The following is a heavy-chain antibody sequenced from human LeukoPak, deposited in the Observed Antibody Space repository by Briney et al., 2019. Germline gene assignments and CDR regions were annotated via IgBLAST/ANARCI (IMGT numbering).Heavy chain of an antibody. J-gene: IGHJ4*02. Sequence: GGSLRLSCAASGFTFDDYAMHWVRQAPGKGLEWVSGISWNSSSIGYADSVKGRFTISRDNAKNSLYLQMNSLRAEDMALYYCAKGYSSGWYYFDYWGQGTLVTVSS. CDR1: GFTFDDYA. V-gene: IGHV3-9*03. CDR3: AKGYSSGWYYFDY. D-gene: IGHD6-19*01. CDR2: ISWNSSSI.